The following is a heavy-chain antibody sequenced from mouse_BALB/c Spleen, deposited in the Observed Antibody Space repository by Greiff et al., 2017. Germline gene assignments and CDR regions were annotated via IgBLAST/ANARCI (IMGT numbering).Heavy chain of an antibody. CDR2: IWAGGST. V-gene: IGHV2-9*02. Sequence: VMLVESGPGLVAPSQSLSITCTVSGFSLTSYGVHWVRQPPGKGLEWLGVIWAGGSTNYNSALMSRLSISKDNSKSQVFLKMNSLQTDDTAMYYCARVLYGNYTYAMDYWGQGTSVTVSS. J-gene: IGHJ4*01. CDR1: GFSLTSYG. CDR3: ARVLYGNYTYAMDY. D-gene: IGHD2-1*01.